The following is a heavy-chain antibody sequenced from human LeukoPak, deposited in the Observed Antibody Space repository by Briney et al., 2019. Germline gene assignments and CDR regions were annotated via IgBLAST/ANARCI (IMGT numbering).Heavy chain of an antibody. CDR3: ARVCTNGACLRH. CDR2: IYYSGST. Sequence: SETLSLTCTVSGGSISSYYWSWIRQPPGKGLEWIGYIYYSGSTNYNPSLKSRVTISVDTSKNQFSLKLSSVTAADTAVYYCARVCTNGACLRHWGQGTLVTVSS. J-gene: IGHJ4*02. CDR1: GGSISSYY. D-gene: IGHD2-8*01. V-gene: IGHV4-59*01.